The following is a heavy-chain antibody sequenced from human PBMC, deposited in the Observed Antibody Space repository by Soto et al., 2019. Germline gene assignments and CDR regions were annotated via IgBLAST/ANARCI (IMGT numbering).Heavy chain of an antibody. D-gene: IGHD5-18*01. V-gene: IGHV5-51*01. CDR3: ARRLGEYSYGSYYFDY. Sequence: GESLKISCKGSGYSFTSYWIGWVRQMPGKGLEWMGIIYPGDSDTRYSPSFQGQVTISADKSISTAYLQWSSLKASDTAMYYCARRLGEYSYGSYYFDYWGQGTLVTVSS. CDR1: GYSFTSYW. CDR2: IYPGDSDT. J-gene: IGHJ4*02.